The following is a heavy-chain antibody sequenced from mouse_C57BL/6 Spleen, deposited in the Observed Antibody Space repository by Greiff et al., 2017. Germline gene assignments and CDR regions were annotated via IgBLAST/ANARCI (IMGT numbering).Heavy chain of an antibody. CDR2: INPSTGGT. V-gene: IGHV1-42*01. CDR1: GYSFTGYY. J-gene: IGHJ2*01. CDR3: ARSYDGYYRYYFDY. D-gene: IGHD2-3*01. Sequence: EVQLQQSGPELVKPGASVKISCKASGYSFTGYYMNWVKQSPEKILEWIGEINPSTGGTTYNQKFKAKATLTVDKSSSTAYMQLKSLTSEDSAVYYCARSYDGYYRYYFDYWGQGTTLTVSS.